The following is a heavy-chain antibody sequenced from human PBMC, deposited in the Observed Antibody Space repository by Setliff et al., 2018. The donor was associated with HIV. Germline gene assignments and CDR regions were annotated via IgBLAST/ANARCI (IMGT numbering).Heavy chain of an antibody. Sequence: PGGSLRLSCAASGFTFSSYWMHWVRQAPGKGLVWVSRINSDGRSTSYADSVKGRFTISRDNAKNTLYLQMNSLGAENTAVYYCARRRTIVRGVINYYYYYMDVWGKGTTVTVSS. CDR2: INSDGRST. J-gene: IGHJ6*03. CDR3: ARRRTIVRGVINYYYYYMDV. V-gene: IGHV3-74*01. D-gene: IGHD3-10*01. CDR1: GFTFSSYW.